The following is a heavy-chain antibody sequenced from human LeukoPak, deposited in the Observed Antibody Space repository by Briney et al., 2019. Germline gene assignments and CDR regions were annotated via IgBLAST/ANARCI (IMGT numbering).Heavy chain of an antibody. CDR2: IYTSGST. V-gene: IGHV4-4*07. J-gene: IGHJ6*03. Sequence: SETLSLTCTVSGGSISSYYWSWIRPPAGKGLEWIGRIYTSGSTNYNPSLKSRVTMSVDTSKNQFSLKLSSVTAADTAVYYCAGVQWLVRSAYYYYYMDVWGKGTTVTVSS. D-gene: IGHD6-19*01. CDR1: GGSISSYY. CDR3: AGVQWLVRSAYYYYYMDV.